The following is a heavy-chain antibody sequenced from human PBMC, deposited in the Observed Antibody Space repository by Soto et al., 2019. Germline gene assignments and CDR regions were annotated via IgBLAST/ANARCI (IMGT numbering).Heavy chain of an antibody. CDR2: IIPTFGTP. Sequence: QVQLVQSGAEVKKPGSSVKVSCKASGDTFSRYAISWVRQAPGQGLEWMGGIIPTFGTPNYAQKFQGRVTIIADESTSTVYMEVSSLTSEDTAMYYCASVAYGDYVVYVWGQGTTVTVSS. D-gene: IGHD4-17*01. J-gene: IGHJ6*02. CDR1: GDTFSRYA. CDR3: ASVAYGDYVVYV. V-gene: IGHV1-69*01.